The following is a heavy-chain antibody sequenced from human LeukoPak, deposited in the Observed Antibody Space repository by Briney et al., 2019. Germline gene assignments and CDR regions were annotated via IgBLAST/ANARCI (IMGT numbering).Heavy chain of an antibody. J-gene: IGHJ4*02. V-gene: IGHV3-23*01. CDR1: AFRFSSYA. CDR2: ISGSGGST. CDR3: AKGLGSSPVYFDY. Sequence: GGSLRLSCAASAFRFSSYAMSWVRQAPGKGLEWVSAISGSGGSTYYADSVKGRFTISRDNSKNTLYLQMNSLRAEDTAVYYCAKGLGSSPVYFDYWGQGTLVTVSS. D-gene: IGHD6-6*01.